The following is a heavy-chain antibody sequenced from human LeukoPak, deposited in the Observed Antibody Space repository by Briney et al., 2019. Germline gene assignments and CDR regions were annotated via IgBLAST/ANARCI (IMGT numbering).Heavy chain of an antibody. V-gene: IGHV3-48*03. CDR3: ARSNILNAFEI. CDR2: ISVSGNNI. CDR1: GFTFSNYE. Sequence: PGGSLRLSCAASGFTFSNYEMNWVRQVPGKGPEWVSYISVSGNNIYYGDSVQGRFTISRDNAKNSLSLQMSSLRAEDTAIYYCARSNILNAFEIWGQGTVVTVSS. D-gene: IGHD2/OR15-2a*01. J-gene: IGHJ3*02.